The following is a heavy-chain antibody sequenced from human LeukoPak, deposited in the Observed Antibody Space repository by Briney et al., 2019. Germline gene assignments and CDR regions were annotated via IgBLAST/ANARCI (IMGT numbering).Heavy chain of an antibody. CDR1: GYTFTSYD. CDR3: ARGDVLGAVAKVGVDAFDI. Sequence: ASVKVSCKASGYTFTSYDINWVRQATGQGLEWMGWMNPNSGNTGYAQKFQGRVTMTRNTSISTAYMELSSLRSEDTAVYYCARGDVLGAVAKVGVDAFDIWGHGTMVTVSS. CDR2: MNPNSGNT. J-gene: IGHJ3*02. V-gene: IGHV1-8*01. D-gene: IGHD6-19*01.